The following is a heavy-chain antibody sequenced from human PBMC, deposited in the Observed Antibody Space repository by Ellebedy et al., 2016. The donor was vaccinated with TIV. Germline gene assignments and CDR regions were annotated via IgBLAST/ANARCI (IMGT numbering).Heavy chain of an antibody. CDR3: ASYNHKKSKAFDY. CDR1: GYTFTSYQ. CDR2: IDPSGGST. V-gene: IGHV1-46*01. D-gene: IGHD3-10*01. J-gene: IGHJ4*02. Sequence: ASVKVPCKTSGYTFTSYQMHWVRQAPGQGLEWMGIIDPSGGSTSYAQKFQGRVTMTRDTSTSTVNMELSSLRSEDTAVYYCASYNHKKSKAFDYWGQGTLVTVSS.